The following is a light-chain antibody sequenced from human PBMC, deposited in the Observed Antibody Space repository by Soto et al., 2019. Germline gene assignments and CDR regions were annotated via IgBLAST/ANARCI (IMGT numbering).Light chain of an antibody. CDR2: EVS. CDR3: SSYTSSSTYV. Sequence: LTQPASVSGSPGQSITISRTGTSSDVGGYNYVSWYQQHPGKAPKLMIYEVSNRPSGVSNRFSGSKSGNTASLTISGLQAEDEADYYCSSYTSSSTYVFGTGTKVTVL. CDR1: SSDVGGYNY. V-gene: IGLV2-14*01. J-gene: IGLJ1*01.